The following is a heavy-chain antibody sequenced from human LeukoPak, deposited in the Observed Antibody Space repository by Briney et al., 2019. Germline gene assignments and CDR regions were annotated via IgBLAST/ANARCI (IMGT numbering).Heavy chain of an antibody. V-gene: IGHV3-33*01. D-gene: IGHD2-2*01. Sequence: GGSLRLSCAASGFTFSSYGMHWVRQAPGKGLEWVAVIWYDGSNKYYADSVKGRFTISRDNSKNTLYLQMNSLRAEDTAVYYCAASLPNIVVVPATKGPFGYWGQGTLVTVSS. CDR2: IWYDGSNK. CDR3: AASLPNIVVVPATKGPFGY. CDR1: GFTFSSYG. J-gene: IGHJ4*02.